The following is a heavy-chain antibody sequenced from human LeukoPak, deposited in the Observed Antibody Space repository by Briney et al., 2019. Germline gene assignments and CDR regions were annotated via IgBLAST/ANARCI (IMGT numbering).Heavy chain of an antibody. CDR2: INGGGGST. D-gene: IGHD2-21*01. V-gene: IGHV3-23*01. CDR1: GFTFSTYG. CDR3: AKTYLWYYFDY. Sequence: GGSLRLSCAASGFTFSTYGMSWVRQTLGKGLEWVSAINGGGGSTYYADSVKGRFTISRDNSKNTLYLQMDSLRAEDTAIYYCAKTYLWYYFDYWGQGVLVTVSS. J-gene: IGHJ4*02.